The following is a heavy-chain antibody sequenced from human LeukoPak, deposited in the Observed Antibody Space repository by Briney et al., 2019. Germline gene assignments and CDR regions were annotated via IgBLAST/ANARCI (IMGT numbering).Heavy chain of an antibody. D-gene: IGHD3-22*01. J-gene: IGHJ4*02. CDR3: ARERSYYYDSSGPFDY. CDR2: IIPIFGTA. V-gene: IGHV1-69*05. CDR1: GGTFSSYA. Sequence: SVKVSCKASGGTFSSYAISWVRQAPGQGLEWMGGIIPIFGTANYAQKFQGRVTITTDESTSTAYMELSSLRSEDTAVYYCARERSYYYDSSGPFDYWGQGTLVTVSS.